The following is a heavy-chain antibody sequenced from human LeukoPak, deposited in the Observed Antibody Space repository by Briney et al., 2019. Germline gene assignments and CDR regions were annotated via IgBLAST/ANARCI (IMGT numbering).Heavy chain of an antibody. V-gene: IGHV1-69*04. CDR2: IIPILGIA. D-gene: IGHD3-10*01. CDR1: GGTFSSYA. CDR3: ARGRSWFGDDAFDV. Sequence: SVKVSCKASGGTFSSYAISWVRQAPGQGLEWMGRIIPILGIANYAQKFQGRVTITADKSTSKAYMELSSLRSEDTAVYYCARGRSWFGDDAFDVWGQGTMVTASS. J-gene: IGHJ3*01.